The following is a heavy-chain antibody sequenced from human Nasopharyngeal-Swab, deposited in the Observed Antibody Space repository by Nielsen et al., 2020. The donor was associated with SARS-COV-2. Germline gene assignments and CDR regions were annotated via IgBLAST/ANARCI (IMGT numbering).Heavy chain of an antibody. V-gene: IGHV1-2*06. CDR2: INPNSGGT. J-gene: IGHJ4*02. D-gene: IGHD1-26*01. CDR3: ARVGGGSYYFDY. Sequence: WVRQAPGQGLEWMGRINPNSGGTNYAQKFQGRVTMTRDTSISTAYMELSRLRSDDTAVYYCARVGGGSYYFDYWGQGTRVTVSS.